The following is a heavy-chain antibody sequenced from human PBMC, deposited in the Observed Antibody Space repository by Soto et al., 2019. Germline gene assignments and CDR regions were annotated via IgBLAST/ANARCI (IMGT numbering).Heavy chain of an antibody. CDR3: ARTPQYSPVDY. J-gene: IGHJ4*02. CDR2: IYSGGST. CDR1: GFSVGTNY. Sequence: SLGRSSRTSGFSVGTNYMSWVRQAPGKGLEWVSVIYSGGSTYYADSVKGRFTISRDNSKNTLYLQMNSLRAEDTAVYYCARTPQYSPVDYWGQGT. D-gene: IGHD2-21*01. V-gene: IGHV3-66*01.